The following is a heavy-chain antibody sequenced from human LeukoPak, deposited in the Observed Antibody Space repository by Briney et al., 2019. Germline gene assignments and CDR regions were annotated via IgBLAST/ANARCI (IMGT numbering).Heavy chain of an antibody. CDR3: AKAHSSSSHYYGMDV. D-gene: IGHD6-6*01. V-gene: IGHV3-30*18. J-gene: IGHJ6*01. CDR2: ISLDGTNK. Sequence: SLTLSCAASGFTFSSYGMHWVRQAPGKGLEWGTDISLDGTNKYHAYSVKGRFSISRDNSKNTQYLQINSLRAEDTAVYYCAKAHSSSSHYYGMDVWGQGTTVT. CDR1: GFTFSSYG.